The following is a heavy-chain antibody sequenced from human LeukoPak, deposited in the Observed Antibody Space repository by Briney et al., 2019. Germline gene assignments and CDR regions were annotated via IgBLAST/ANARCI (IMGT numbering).Heavy chain of an antibody. J-gene: IGHJ4*02. V-gene: IGHV1-2*06. CDR1: RYTFTGYY. CDR2: INPNSGGT. D-gene: IGHD3-10*01. Sequence: ASVKVSCKASRYTFTGYYMHWVRQAPGQGLEWMGRINPNSGGTNYAQKFQGRVTMTRGTSISTAYMELSRLRSDDTAVYYCAREYYYGSGSYFHWGQGTLVTVSS. CDR3: AREYYYGSGSYFH.